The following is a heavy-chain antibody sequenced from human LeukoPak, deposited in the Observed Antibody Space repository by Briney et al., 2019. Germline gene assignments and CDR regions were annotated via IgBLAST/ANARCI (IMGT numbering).Heavy chain of an antibody. Sequence: TSETLSLTCTVSGGSIGSYYWSWVRQTAGKGLEWIGRIYISGTTNYNPSLKSRVTMSLDTSKNQLSLRLTSVTAADTAVYYCARDEARTGYIHYWGQGTLITVSS. CDR1: GGSIGSYY. CDR2: IYISGTT. J-gene: IGHJ4*02. V-gene: IGHV4-4*07. CDR3: ARDEARTGYIHY. D-gene: IGHD3-9*01.